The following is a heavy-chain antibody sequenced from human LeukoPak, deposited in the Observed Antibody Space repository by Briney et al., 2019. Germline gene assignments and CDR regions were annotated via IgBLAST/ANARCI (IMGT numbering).Heavy chain of an antibody. J-gene: IGHJ6*04. CDR3: ARPMTQYWAYCLDV. CDR1: GGSFSGYY. D-gene: IGHD3-22*01. Sequence: SETLSLTCAVYGGSFSGYYWSWIRQPPGKGLEWIGEINHRGSTNYNPSLKSRVTILVDMSKNQVSLKVISVTAADTAVYYCARPMTQYWAYCLDVWGKGTTVTVSS. V-gene: IGHV4-34*01. CDR2: INHRGST.